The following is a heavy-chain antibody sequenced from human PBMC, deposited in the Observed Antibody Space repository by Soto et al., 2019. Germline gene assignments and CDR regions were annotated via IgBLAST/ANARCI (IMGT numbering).Heavy chain of an antibody. J-gene: IGHJ4*02. CDR3: ARVGGGSYTPFDY. V-gene: IGHV1-2*04. Sequence: ASVKVSCKASGYTFTGYYMHWVRQAPGQGLEWMGWINPNSGGTNYAQKFQGWVTMTRDTSISTAYMELSRLRSDDTAVYYCARVGGGSYTPFDYWGQGSLVTVSS. CDR1: GYTFTGYY. CDR2: INPNSGGT. D-gene: IGHD1-26*01.